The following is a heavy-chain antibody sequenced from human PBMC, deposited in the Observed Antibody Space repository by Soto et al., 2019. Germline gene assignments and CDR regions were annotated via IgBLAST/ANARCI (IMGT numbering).Heavy chain of an antibody. V-gene: IGHV3-23*01. CDR2: IASGGNT. CDR1: GFTFRSYG. Sequence: GGSLRLSCAASGFTFRSYGMHWVRQAPGKGLEWVAAIASGGNTYYADSVKGRVTISRDNSKNTLYLQMNSLRDEDTAIYYCAKRGGGVDRYCDCRGQGTLVTVSS. CDR3: AKRGGGVDRYCDC. D-gene: IGHD3-10*01. J-gene: IGHJ4*02.